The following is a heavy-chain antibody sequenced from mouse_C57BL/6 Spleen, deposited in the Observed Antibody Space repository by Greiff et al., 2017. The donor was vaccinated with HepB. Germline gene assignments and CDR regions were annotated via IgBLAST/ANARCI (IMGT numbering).Heavy chain of an antibody. CDR2: IYPSDSET. J-gene: IGHJ2*01. CDR1: GYTFTSYW. CDR3: ARGLKDYFDY. Sequence: QVQLQQPGAELVRPGSSVKLSCKASGYTFTSYWMDWVKQRPGQGLEWIGNIYPSDSETHYNQKFKDKATLTVDKSSSTADMQLSSLTSEDSAVYYCARGLKDYFDYWGQGTTLTVSS. V-gene: IGHV1-61*01.